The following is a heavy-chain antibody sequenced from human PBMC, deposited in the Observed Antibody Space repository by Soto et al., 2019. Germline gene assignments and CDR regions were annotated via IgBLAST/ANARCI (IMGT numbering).Heavy chain of an antibody. CDR3: ARGVGGTEGYCSGGSCLRGAFDI. D-gene: IGHD2-15*01. CDR2: INPNSGGT. J-gene: IGHJ3*02. CDR1: GYTFTGYY. Sequence: ASVKVSCKASGYTFTGYYMHWVRQAPGQGLEWMGWINPNSGGTNYAQKFQGRVTMTRDTSISTAYMELSRLRSDDTAVYYCARGVGGTEGYCSGGSCLRGAFDIWGQGKMVTVSS. V-gene: IGHV1-2*02.